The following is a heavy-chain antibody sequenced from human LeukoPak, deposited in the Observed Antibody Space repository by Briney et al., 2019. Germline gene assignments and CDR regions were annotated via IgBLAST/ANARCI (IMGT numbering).Heavy chain of an antibody. D-gene: IGHD1-14*01. V-gene: IGHV3-74*01. Sequence: GGSLRLSCAASGFTFSSYWMHWVRQAPGKGLVWVSRINSDGSSTSYADSVKGRFTISRDNAKNTLYLQMNSLRAEDTAAYYCARGNLDYYYYMDVWGKGTTVTVSS. CDR1: GFTFSSYW. CDR2: INSDGSST. J-gene: IGHJ6*03. CDR3: ARGNLDYYYYMDV.